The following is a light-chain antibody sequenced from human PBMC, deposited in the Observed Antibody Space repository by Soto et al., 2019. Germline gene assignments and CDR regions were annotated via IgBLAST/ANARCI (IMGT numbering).Light chain of an antibody. CDR1: SSDVGYYNL. J-gene: IGLJ1*01. CDR2: EGS. Sequence: QSALTQPASVSGSPGQSITISCTGTSSDVGYYNLVSWYQQHPGKAPKLTIYEGSKLPSGVSNRFSASKSGNTASLTISGLQAEDEADYYCCSYAGSGTWVFGTGTKVTVL. V-gene: IGLV2-23*01. CDR3: CSYAGSGTWV.